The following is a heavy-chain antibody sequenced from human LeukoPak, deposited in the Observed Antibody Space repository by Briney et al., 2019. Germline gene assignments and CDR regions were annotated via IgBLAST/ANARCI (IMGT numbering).Heavy chain of an antibody. V-gene: IGHV3-23*01. CDR3: AKDSGTCCWYFDL. CDR1: GFTFSSHA. CDR2: ISRNGGST. D-gene: IGHD1-26*01. Sequence: PGGSLRLSCEGSGFTFSSHAMIWVRQAPGKGLEWVSSISRNGGSTYADSVKGRFTISRDNSKNTLYLQMDSLRVEDAAVYYCAKDSGTCCWYFDLWGRGTLVAVSS. J-gene: IGHJ2*01.